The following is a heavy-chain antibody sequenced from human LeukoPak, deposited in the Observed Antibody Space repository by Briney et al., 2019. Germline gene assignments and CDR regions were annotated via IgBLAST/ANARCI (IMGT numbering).Heavy chain of an antibody. D-gene: IGHD3-16*02. J-gene: IGHJ4*02. V-gene: IGHV4-59*01. CDR3: ARGHGDYVWGSYRTLDY. CDR1: GFTFSSYW. Sequence: GSLRLSCAASGFTFSSYWMSWVRQPPGKGLEWIGYIYYSGSTNYNPSLKSRVTISVDTSKNQFSLKLSSVTAADTAVYYCARGHGDYVWGSYRTLDYWGQGTLVTVSS. CDR2: IYYSGST.